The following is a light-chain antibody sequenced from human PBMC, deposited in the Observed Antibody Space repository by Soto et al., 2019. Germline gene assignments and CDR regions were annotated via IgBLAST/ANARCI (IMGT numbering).Light chain of an antibody. Sequence: AIRMTQSPSSLSASTGDRVTITCRASQGISSYLAWYQQKPGKAPKLLIYAASTLQSGVPSRFSGSGSVTDFTLAITGPQPEDFATYYCLQYYNFSWTFGQGTKVDIK. CDR1: QGISSY. J-gene: IGKJ1*01. CDR2: AAS. V-gene: IGKV1-8*01. CDR3: LQYYNFSWT.